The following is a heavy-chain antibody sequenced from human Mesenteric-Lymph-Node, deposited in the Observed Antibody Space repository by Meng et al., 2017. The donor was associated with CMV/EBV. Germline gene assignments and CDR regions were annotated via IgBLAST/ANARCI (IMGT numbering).Heavy chain of an antibody. V-gene: IGHV4-61*01. CDR3: ARDRGRQQLVQGRGWFDP. J-gene: IGHJ5*02. CDR1: GGSVSSGIYY. CDR2: IYYSGST. Sequence: SETLSLTCTVSGGSVSSGIYYWSWIRQPPGKGLEWIGYIYYSGSTNYNPSLKSRVTISVDTSKNQFSLKLSSVTAADTAVYYCARDRGRQQLVQGRGWFDPWGQGTLVTVSS. D-gene: IGHD6-13*01.